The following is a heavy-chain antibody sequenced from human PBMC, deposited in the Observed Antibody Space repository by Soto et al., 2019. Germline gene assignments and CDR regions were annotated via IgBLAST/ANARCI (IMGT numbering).Heavy chain of an antibody. D-gene: IGHD6-13*01. V-gene: IGHV4-59*08. Sequence: PSETLSLTCTVSGGSISSYYWSWIRQPPWKGLEWIGYIYYSGSTNCNPSLKSRVTISVDTSKNQFSLKLSSVTAADTAVYYCARHRGFGGGAAAGPNYFDYWGQGTLVTVSS. J-gene: IGHJ4*02. CDR3: ARHRGFGGGAAAGPNYFDY. CDR1: GGSISSYY. CDR2: IYYSGST.